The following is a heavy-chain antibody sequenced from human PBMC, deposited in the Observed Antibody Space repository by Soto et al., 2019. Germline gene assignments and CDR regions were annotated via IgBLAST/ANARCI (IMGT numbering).Heavy chain of an antibody. D-gene: IGHD3-22*01. CDR3: ARGSVGSVDCSGCYDY. CDR2: INHSGGT. Sequence: SGSLSLTCAAYGGTFSAYYLRWVRQPPGKGLEWMGDINHSGGTSYNPTRKISITISVYKTKLQFSLKLTSVAAADRSVYYCARGSVGSVDCSGCYDYWGQGTLVTVSS. V-gene: IGHV4-34*01. CDR1: GGTFSAYY. J-gene: IGHJ4*02.